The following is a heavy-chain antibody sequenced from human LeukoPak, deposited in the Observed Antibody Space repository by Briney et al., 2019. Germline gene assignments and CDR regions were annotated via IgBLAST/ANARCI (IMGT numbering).Heavy chain of an antibody. V-gene: IGHV3-30*03. D-gene: IGHD5/OR15-5a*01. Sequence: GGSLRLSCATSGFTFSSYGMNWVRQAPGKGLEWVADISFDGDNEYYADSVRGRFMIARDNSKNTVYLRMNSLTIEDTAVYYCAREPSGNFGQLVSSAEYFQHWGQGTRVTVSS. CDR1: GFTFSSYG. J-gene: IGHJ1*01. CDR3: AREPSGNFGQLVSSAEYFQH. CDR2: ISFDGDNE.